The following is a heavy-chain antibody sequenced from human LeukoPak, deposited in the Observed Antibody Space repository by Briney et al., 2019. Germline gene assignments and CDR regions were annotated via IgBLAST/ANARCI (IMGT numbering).Heavy chain of an antibody. Sequence: SVKVSCKASGGTFSSYAISLVRQAPGQGLEWMGGIIPIFGTANYAQKFQGRVTITANESTSTAYMELSSLRSEDTAVYYCARDLGLTGAGYYYYMDVWGKGTTVTVSS. CDR3: ARDLGLTGAGYYYYMDV. J-gene: IGHJ6*03. CDR1: GGTFSSYA. D-gene: IGHD1-20*01. CDR2: IIPIFGTA. V-gene: IGHV1-69*01.